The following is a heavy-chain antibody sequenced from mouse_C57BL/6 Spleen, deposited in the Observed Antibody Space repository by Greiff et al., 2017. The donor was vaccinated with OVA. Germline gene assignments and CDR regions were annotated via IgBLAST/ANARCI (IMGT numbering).Heavy chain of an antibody. V-gene: IGHV1-69*01. J-gene: IGHJ3*01. CDR2: IDPSDSYT. Sequence: QVQLQQPGAELVMPGASVKLSCKASGYTFTSYWMHWVKQRPGQGLEWIGEIDPSDSYTNYNQKFKGKSTLTVDKSSSTAYMQLSSLTSEDSAVYYCAREGYSKSLAYWGQGTLVTVSA. D-gene: IGHD2-5*01. CDR1: GYTFTSYW. CDR3: AREGYSKSLAY.